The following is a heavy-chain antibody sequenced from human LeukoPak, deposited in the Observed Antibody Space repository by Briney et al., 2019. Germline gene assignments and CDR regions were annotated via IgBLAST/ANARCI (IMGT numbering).Heavy chain of an antibody. Sequence: GGSLRLSCAASGFTVSSNYMSWVRQAPGKGLEWVSVIYSGGSTYYAYSVKGRFTISRDNSKNTLYLQMNGLRAEDTAVYYCAREYGDYVINWGQGTLVTVSS. J-gene: IGHJ4*02. CDR1: GFTVSSNY. V-gene: IGHV3-53*01. CDR3: AREYGDYVIN. CDR2: IYSGGST. D-gene: IGHD4-17*01.